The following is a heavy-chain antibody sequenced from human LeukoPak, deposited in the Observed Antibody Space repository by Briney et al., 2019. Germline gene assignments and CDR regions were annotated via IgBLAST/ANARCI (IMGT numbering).Heavy chain of an antibody. V-gene: IGHV1-69*04. CDR2: IIPILGIA. CDR3: ARSFGIVGATVWFDP. CDR1: GGTFSSYA. J-gene: IGHJ5*02. D-gene: IGHD1-26*01. Sequence: GGSVRVSCKASGGTFSSYAISWVRQAPGQGLEWMGRIIPILGIANYAQKFQGRVTITADKSTSTAYMELSSLRSEDTAVYYCARSFGIVGATVWFDPWGQGTLVTVSS.